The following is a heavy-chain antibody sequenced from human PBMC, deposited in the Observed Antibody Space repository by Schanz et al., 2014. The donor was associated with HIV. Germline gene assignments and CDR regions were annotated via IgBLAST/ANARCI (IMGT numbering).Heavy chain of an antibody. CDR3: AREWVYYYYYGMDV. J-gene: IGHJ6*02. CDR1: GFTFTSYS. Sequence: VQLVESGGGVVQPGGSLRLSCAASGFTFTSYSMNWVRQAPGKGLEWVSYISSSSSTIYYADSVKGRFTISRDNAKNSLYLQMKSLRDEDTAVYYCAREWVYYYYYGMDVWGQGTTVTVSS. CDR2: ISSSSSTI. V-gene: IGHV3-48*02. D-gene: IGHD6-13*01.